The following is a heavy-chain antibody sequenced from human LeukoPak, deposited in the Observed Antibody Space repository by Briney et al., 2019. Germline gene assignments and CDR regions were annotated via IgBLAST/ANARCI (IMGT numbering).Heavy chain of an antibody. CDR1: GYSISSGYY. V-gene: IGHV4-38-2*02. D-gene: IGHD4-17*01. CDR2: IYHSGST. J-gene: IGHJ6*03. Sequence: SETLSLTCTVSGYSISSGYYWCLIRQPPGKRLECIGSIYHSGSTYYTPPLKSRVTISVDTPKNQFSLKLSSVTAADTAVYYCARVVPKYGDHNYYYYYMDVWGKGTTVTVSS. CDR3: ARVVPKYGDHNYYYYYMDV.